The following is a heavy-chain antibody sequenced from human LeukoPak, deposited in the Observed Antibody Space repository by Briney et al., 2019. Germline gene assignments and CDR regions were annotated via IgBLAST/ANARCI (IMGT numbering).Heavy chain of an antibody. CDR2: ISSSGSTI. J-gene: IGHJ6*02. Sequence: GGSLRLSCAASGFTFSSYEMNWVRQAPGKGLEGVSYISSSGSTIYYADSVKGRFTISRDNAKNSLYLQMNSLRAEDTAVYYCARDWTYYYDSSGAWELYNYYGMDVWGQGTTVTVSS. V-gene: IGHV3-48*03. CDR1: GFTFSSYE. CDR3: ARDWTYYYDSSGAWELYNYYGMDV. D-gene: IGHD3-22*01.